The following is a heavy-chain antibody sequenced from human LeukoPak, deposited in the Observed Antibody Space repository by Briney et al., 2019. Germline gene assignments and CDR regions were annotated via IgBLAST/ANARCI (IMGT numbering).Heavy chain of an antibody. CDR1: GFIFSTYG. CDR2: IRYDGSNK. D-gene: IGHD1-14*01. Sequence: GGSLRLSCAASGFIFSTYGMHWVRQAPGKGLEWVAFIRYDGSNKYYADSVKGRFTISRDNPKNTLFLQMNSLRAEDMALYYCAKDRASLTGGAFDIWGQGTMVTVSS. V-gene: IGHV3-30*02. J-gene: IGHJ3*02. CDR3: AKDRASLTGGAFDI.